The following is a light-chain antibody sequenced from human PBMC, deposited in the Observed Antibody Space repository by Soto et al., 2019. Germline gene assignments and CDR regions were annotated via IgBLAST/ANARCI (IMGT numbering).Light chain of an antibody. Sequence: DIQMTQSPSSLSASVGDRVTITCRASQGISHFLAWYQQKPGKVPKLLIYAASILQSGVPPRFSGSGSGTDFTLTISSLQPEDDETYYCQKYNTVPRTFGQGTKVEI. CDR3: QKYNTVPRT. CDR2: AAS. J-gene: IGKJ1*01. CDR1: QGISHF. V-gene: IGKV1-27*01.